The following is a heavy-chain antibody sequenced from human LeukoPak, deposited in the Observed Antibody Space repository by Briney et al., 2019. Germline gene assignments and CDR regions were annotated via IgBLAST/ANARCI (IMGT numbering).Heavy chain of an antibody. CDR3: ARDQAIPGPFDY. D-gene: IGHD2-21*01. CDR2: INPNGGST. CDR1: GYTFTGYY. J-gene: IGHJ4*02. Sequence: ASVKVSCKGSGYTFTGYYMHWVRQAPGQGLEWMGIINPNGGSTSYAQKFQGRVTMTRDTSTSTAYMELRSLRSDDTAVYYGARDQAIPGPFDYWGQGTLVTVSS. V-gene: IGHV1-46*01.